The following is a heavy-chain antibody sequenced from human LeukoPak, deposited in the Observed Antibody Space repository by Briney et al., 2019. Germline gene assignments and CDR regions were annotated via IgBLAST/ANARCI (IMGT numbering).Heavy chain of an antibody. CDR2: VNSDGSST. V-gene: IGHV3-74*01. CDR1: GFTFISYW. CDR3: ARGRYYGMDV. Sequence: GGSLRLSCAPSGFTFISYWMHWVRQAPGKGLVWVSRVNSDGSSTTYADSVKGRFTISRDNAKNTLYLQMNSLRAEDTAVYYCARGRYYGMDVWGQGTTVTVSS. J-gene: IGHJ6*02.